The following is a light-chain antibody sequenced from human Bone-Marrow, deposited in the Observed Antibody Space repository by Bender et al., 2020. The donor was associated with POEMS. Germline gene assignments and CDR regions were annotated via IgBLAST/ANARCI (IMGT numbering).Light chain of an antibody. CDR3: CSYEGTRSLDVI. J-gene: IGLJ2*01. CDR2: DVS. Sequence: QSALTQPASVSGSPGQSITISCTGTSSDVGGYNYVSWYQQHPGKAPKLMIYDVSNRPSGVSNRFSGSKSGKTASLTISGLQTEDEGDYYCCSYEGTRSLDVIFGGGTKLTVL. CDR1: SSDVGGYNY. V-gene: IGLV2-14*01.